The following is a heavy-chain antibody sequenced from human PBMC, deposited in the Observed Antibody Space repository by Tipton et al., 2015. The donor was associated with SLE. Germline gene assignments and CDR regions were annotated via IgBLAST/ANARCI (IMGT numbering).Heavy chain of an antibody. Sequence: QLVQSGAEVKKPGASVKVSCKASGYTFTSYYMHWVRQMPGKGLEWMGRIDPSDSYTNYSPSFQGHVTISADKSISTAYLQWSSLKASDPAMYYWARRGRGSEVYYWGQGTLVTVSS. CDR3: ARRGRGSEVYY. CDR2: IDPSDSYT. J-gene: IGHJ4*02. D-gene: IGHD3-16*01. V-gene: IGHV5-10-1*01. CDR1: GYTFTSYY.